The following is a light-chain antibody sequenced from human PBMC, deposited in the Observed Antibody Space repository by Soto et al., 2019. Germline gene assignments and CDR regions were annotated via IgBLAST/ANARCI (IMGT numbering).Light chain of an antibody. Sequence: QSALTQPASVSGSPGQSITISCTGTRSDVGGYNYVSWYQQHPGKAPKLMIYDVTNRPSGVSNRFSGSKSGNTASLTISGLQAEDEADYYCSSYTSSSTPWVCGGGTKLTVL. CDR1: RSDVGGYNY. CDR2: DVT. V-gene: IGLV2-14*01. CDR3: SSYTSSSTPWV. J-gene: IGLJ3*02.